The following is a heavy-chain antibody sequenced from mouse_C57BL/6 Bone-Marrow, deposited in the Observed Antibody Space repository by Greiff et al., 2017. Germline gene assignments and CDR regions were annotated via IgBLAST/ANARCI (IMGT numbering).Heavy chain of an antibody. V-gene: IGHV5-17*01. D-gene: IGHD1-1*01. J-gene: IGHJ2*01. CDR2: ISSGSSTI. Sequence: EVKLVESGGGLVKPGGSLKLSCAASGFTFRDYGMHWVRQAPEKGLEWVAYISSGSSTIYYADTVKGRFTISRDNAKNTLFLQMTSLRSEDTAMYYCAKDYGSSFDYWGQGTTLTVSS. CDR1: GFTFRDYG. CDR3: AKDYGSSFDY.